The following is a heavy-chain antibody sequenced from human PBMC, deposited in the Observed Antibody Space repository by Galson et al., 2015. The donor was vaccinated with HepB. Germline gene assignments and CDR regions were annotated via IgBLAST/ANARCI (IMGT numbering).Heavy chain of an antibody. D-gene: IGHD3-22*01. CDR3: TRDPHSSGYPNWFDP. CDR2: IRSKAYGGTT. CDR1: GFTFGDYA. J-gene: IGHJ5*02. V-gene: IGHV3-49*03. Sequence: SLRLSCAASGFTFGDYAMSWFRQAPGKGLEWVGFIRSKAYGGTTEYAASVKGRFTISRDDSKSIAYLQMNSLKTEDTAVYYCTRDPHSSGYPNWFDPWGQGTLVTVSS.